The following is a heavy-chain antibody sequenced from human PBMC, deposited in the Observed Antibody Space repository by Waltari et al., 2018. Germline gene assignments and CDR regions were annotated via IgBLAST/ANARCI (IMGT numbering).Heavy chain of an antibody. V-gene: IGHV3-21*05. D-gene: IGHD5-12*01. CDR1: GFTFSSYS. CDR2: ISSSSSTI. J-gene: IGHJ4*02. CDR3: ARELEMATIN. Sequence: EVQLVESGGGLVKPGGSLRLSCAASGFTFSSYSMNWVRQAPGKGLEWVSYISSSSSTIYYADSVKGRFTISRDNAKNSLYLQMNSLRAEDTAVYYCARELEMATINWGQGTLVTVSS.